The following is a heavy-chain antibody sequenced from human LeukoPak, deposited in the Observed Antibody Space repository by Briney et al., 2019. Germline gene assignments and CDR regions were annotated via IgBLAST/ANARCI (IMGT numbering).Heavy chain of an antibody. CDR2: INHSGST. V-gene: IGHV4-34*01. D-gene: IGHD5-18*01. Sequence: SETLSLTCAVYGGSFSGCYWSWIRQPPGKGLEWIGEINHSGSTNYNPSLKSRVTISVDTSKNQFSLKLSSVTAADTAVYYCARDRRRYSYGTFDYWGQGTLVTVSS. J-gene: IGHJ4*02. CDR3: ARDRRRYSYGTFDY. CDR1: GGSFSGCY.